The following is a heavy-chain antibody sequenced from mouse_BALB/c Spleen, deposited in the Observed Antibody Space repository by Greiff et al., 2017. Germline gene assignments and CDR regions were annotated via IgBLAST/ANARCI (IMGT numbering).Heavy chain of an antibody. CDR3: ARQGYYRYDGYAMDY. CDR1: GFTFSSYG. J-gene: IGHJ4*01. V-gene: IGHV5-6*01. Sequence: EVQGVESGGDLVKPGGSLKLSCAASGFTFSSYGMSWVRQTPDKRLEWVATISSGGSYTYYPDSVKGRFTISRDNAKNTLYLQMSSLKSEVTAMYYCARQGYYRYDGYAMDYWGQGTSVTVSS. D-gene: IGHD2-14*01. CDR2: ISSGGSYT.